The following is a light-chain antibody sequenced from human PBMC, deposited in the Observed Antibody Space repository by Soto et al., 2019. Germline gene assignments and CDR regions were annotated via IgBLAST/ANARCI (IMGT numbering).Light chain of an antibody. CDR1: XXXXGAGYD. V-gene: IGLV1-40*01. CDR2: ANS. CDR3: QSYDSSLSVGV. J-gene: IGLJ1*01. Sequence: QSVLTXPPSVSGAPGQRVTXXXTXXXXXXGAGYDAQWYQQLPGTAPKLLIYANSNRPSGVPDRFSGSKSGTSASLAITGLQAEDEADYYCQSYDSSLSVGVFGTGTKVTVL.